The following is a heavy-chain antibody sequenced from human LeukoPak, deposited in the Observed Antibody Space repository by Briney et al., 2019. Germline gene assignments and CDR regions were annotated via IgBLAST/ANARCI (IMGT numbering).Heavy chain of an antibody. CDR1: GGSISSSSYY. Sequence: SETLSLTCTVSGGSISSSSYYWGWIRQPPGKGLEWIGSIYYSGSTYYNPSLKSRVTISVDTSKNQFSLKLSSVTAADTAVYYCARDIAAEGVDYWGQGTLVTVSS. CDR2: IYYSGST. V-gene: IGHV4-39*07. D-gene: IGHD6-13*01. J-gene: IGHJ4*02. CDR3: ARDIAAEGVDY.